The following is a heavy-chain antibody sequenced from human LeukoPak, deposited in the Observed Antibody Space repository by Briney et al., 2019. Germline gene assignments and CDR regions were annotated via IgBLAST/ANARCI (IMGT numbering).Heavy chain of an antibody. Sequence: GGSLRLSCAASGFTFSSYEMNWVRQAPGKGLQWVSSLGISGDYAWYAGSVKGRFTISRDSSKNTLYLQMNRLGAEDTAVYYCARGGGGNSDFLTTYTGASLSFDYWGQGALVTVSS. J-gene: IGHJ4*02. CDR1: GFTFSSYE. CDR2: LGISGDYA. CDR3: ARGGGGNSDFLTTYTGASLSFDY. D-gene: IGHD3-9*01. V-gene: IGHV3-23*01.